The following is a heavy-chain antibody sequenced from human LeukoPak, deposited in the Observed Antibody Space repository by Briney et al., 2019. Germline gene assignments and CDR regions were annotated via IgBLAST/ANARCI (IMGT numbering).Heavy chain of an antibody. CDR1: GGSFSGYY. Sequence: SETLSLTCAVYGGSFSGYYWGWIRQPPGKGLEWIGEINRSGSTNYNPSLKSRVTISVDTSKNQFSLKLSSVTAADTAVYYCARGRTRYYDSSGYYPLWGQGTLVTVSS. V-gene: IGHV4-34*01. J-gene: IGHJ4*02. D-gene: IGHD3-22*01. CDR3: ARGRTRYYDSSGYYPL. CDR2: INRSGST.